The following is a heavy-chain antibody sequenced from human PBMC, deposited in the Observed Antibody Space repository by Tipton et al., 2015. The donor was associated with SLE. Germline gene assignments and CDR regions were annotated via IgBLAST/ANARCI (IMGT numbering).Heavy chain of an antibody. D-gene: IGHD2-15*01. CDR1: GYSISSGYY. CDR3: ARLVVVVAATGHFDY. CDR2: IYHSGST. J-gene: IGHJ4*02. V-gene: IGHV4-38-2*01. Sequence: TLSLTCAVSGYSISSGYYWGWIRQPPGKGLEWIGSIYHSGSTYYNPSLKSRVTISVDTSKNQFSLKLSSVTAADTAVYYCARLVVVVAATGHFDYWGQGALVTVSS.